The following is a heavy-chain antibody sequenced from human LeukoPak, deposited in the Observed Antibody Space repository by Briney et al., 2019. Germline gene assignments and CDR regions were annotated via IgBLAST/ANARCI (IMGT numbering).Heavy chain of an antibody. V-gene: IGHV4-61*01. D-gene: IGHD3-10*01. CDR3: AMLAYYYGSGSYGLDY. J-gene: IGHJ4*02. Sequence: SETLSLTCTVSVGSVSSGSYYWSWIRQPPGKGLEWVGYIYYSGSTNYNPSLKSRVTISVATSKNQSSLKLSSVTAADTAVYYCAMLAYYYGSGSYGLDYWGQGTLVTVSS. CDR1: VGSVSSGSYY. CDR2: IYYSGST.